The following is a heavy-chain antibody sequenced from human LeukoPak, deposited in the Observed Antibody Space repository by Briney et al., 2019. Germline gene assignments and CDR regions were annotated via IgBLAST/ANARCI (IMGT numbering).Heavy chain of an antibody. D-gene: IGHD3-22*01. V-gene: IGHV4-59*01. CDR1: GGSISSYY. J-gene: IGHJ4*02. CDR3: ARGNGGYYYFDY. Sequence: SETLSLTCTVSGGSISSYYWSWIRQPPGKGLDWIVYIYYSGSTNYNPSLKSRVTISVDTSKNQFSLKLSSVTAADTAVYYCARGNGGYYYFDYWGQGTLVNVSS. CDR2: IYYSGST.